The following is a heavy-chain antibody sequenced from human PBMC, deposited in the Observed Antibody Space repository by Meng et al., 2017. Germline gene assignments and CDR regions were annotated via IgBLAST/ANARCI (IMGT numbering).Heavy chain of an antibody. D-gene: IGHD5-12*01. V-gene: IGHV3-21*04. CDR1: GLSFTASA. Sequence: VLLVQSGGGLVNPGGSLRLSCAVSGLSFTASAFNWVRRAPGKGLEYVASITSTGTYAFHADSVRGRFTISRDDNKNTLYLEMNNLRAEDTAVYYCAKSGYGYDYWGQGTLVTVSS. CDR2: ITSTGTYA. CDR3: AKSGYGYDY. J-gene: IGHJ4*02.